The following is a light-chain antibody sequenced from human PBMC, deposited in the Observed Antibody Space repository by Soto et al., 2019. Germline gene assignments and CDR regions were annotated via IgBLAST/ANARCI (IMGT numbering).Light chain of an antibody. CDR3: TQETQFPRT. V-gene: IGKV2-24*01. CDR2: RVS. CDR1: QSLLHSDGNTY. Sequence: DIVLTQTPLSSPVTLGQPASISCRSSQSLLHSDGNTYLSWLQQRPGQPPRLLNYRVSKRFSGVPDRFSGSGAGTDFTLKISRVEAEDVGVYYCTQETQFPRTFGHGTRLEIK. J-gene: IGKJ1*01.